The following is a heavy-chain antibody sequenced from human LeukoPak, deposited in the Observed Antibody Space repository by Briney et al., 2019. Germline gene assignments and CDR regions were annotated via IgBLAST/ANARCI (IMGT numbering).Heavy chain of an antibody. CDR2: INPNSGGT. CDR1: GYTFTGYY. CDR3: ARDSRLVPYYYDSSGYYSDAFDI. Sequence: GASVKVSCKASGYTFTGYYMHWVRQAPGQGLEWMGWINPNSGGTNFAQKFQGRLTMTRDTSISTAYMELSRLRSDDTAVYYCARDSRLVPYYYDSSGYYSDAFDIWGQGTMVTVSS. D-gene: IGHD3-22*01. J-gene: IGHJ3*02. V-gene: IGHV1-2*02.